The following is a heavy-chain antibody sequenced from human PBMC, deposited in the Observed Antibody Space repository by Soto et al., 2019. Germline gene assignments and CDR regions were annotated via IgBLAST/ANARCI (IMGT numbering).Heavy chain of an antibody. V-gene: IGHV1-69*01. CDR1: GGTFRSFA. Sequence: QVRLEQSGAEVKKPGSSVKVSCKASGGTFRSFAFSWVRQAPLYGLEWVGGITPLFGTTNYAEKLQGRLTITADESTSTVYMDLSSLTSEDSAVYFCVKDNGHAYAFWGRGTLVTVSS. CDR2: ITPLFGTT. D-gene: IGHD2-2*01. J-gene: IGHJ1*01. CDR3: VKDNGHAYAF.